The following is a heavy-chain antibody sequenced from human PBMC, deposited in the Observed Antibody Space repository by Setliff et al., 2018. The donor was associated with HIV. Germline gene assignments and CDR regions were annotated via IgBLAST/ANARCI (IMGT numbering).Heavy chain of an antibody. CDR1: GYTFTAYY. J-gene: IGHJ2*01. D-gene: IGHD3-3*01. CDR2: INTNTGNP. CDR3: ARGGTHYDFWSGYRLGYFDL. V-gene: IGHV7-4-1*02. Sequence: ASVKVSCKASGYTFTAYYIHWVRQAPGQGLEWMGYINTNTGNPTYAQGFTGRFVFSFDTSVTTAYLQITGLRTEDTAVYFCARGGTHYDFWSGYRLGYFDLWGRGTLVTVSS.